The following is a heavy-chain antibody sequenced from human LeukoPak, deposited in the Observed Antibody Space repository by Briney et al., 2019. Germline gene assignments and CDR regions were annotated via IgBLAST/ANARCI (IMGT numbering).Heavy chain of an antibody. CDR3: ARGTNSWPDV. CDR2: IDISGGST. D-gene: IGHD2-15*01. J-gene: IGHJ6*02. V-gene: IGHV3-23*01. Sequence: GGSLRLSCAASGFTFSSHAMCWVRQAPGKGLEWVSSIDISGGSTYYADSVQGRFTISRDNSKNTLYLQMNSLRAEDTAVYFCARGTNSWPDVWGQGTTVTVSS. CDR1: GFTFSSHA.